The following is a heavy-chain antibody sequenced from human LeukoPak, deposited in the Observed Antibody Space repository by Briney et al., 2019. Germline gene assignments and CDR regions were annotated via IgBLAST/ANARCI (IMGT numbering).Heavy chain of an antibody. D-gene: IGHD4-23*01. Sequence: SETLSLTCTLSSDSISSRNFYWGFIRQPPGKGLEWIGNIYYSGSTFYNPSLKSRVTIYVDTPKNQFSLRLSSVTAADTAIYYCARYSGNPWAFDFWGQGTLVTVSS. J-gene: IGHJ4*02. CDR2: IYYSGST. V-gene: IGHV4-39*01. CDR1: SDSISSRNFY. CDR3: ARYSGNPWAFDF.